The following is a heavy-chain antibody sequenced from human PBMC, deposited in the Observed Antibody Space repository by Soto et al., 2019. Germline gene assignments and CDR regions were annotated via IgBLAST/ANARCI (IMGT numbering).Heavy chain of an antibody. CDR2: MNPNSGNT. CDR1: GYTFTSHD. CDR3: ARRDYGYYARFDY. V-gene: IGHV1-8*01. J-gene: IGHJ4*02. Sequence: QVQLVQSGAEVKKSGASVKVSCKASGYTFTSHDINWVRQATGQGFEWMGWMNPNSGNTGYAQKFQGRVTMTRNTSISTAYMELSSLRSEDTAVYYCARRDYGYYARFDYWGQGTLVTVSS. D-gene: IGHD4-17*01.